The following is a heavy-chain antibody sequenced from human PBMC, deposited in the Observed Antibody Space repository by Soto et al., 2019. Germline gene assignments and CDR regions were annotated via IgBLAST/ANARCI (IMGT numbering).Heavy chain of an antibody. J-gene: IGHJ6*02. D-gene: IGHD2-21*02. Sequence: GGSLRLSCAASGFTFSSYSMNWVRQSPGKGLEWVSSTSRSGSFIYYYADSVKGRFTISRDNAKNSLYLQMNSLRAEDTAVYYCARDLPRGGDTRYYGMDVWGQGTTVTVSS. V-gene: IGHV3-21*01. CDR1: GFTFSSYS. CDR3: ARDLPRGGDTRYYGMDV. CDR2: TSRSGSFI.